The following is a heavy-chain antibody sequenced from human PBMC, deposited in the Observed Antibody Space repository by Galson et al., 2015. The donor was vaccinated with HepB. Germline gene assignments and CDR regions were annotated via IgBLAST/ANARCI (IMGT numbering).Heavy chain of an antibody. CDR2: IYPGDSDT. D-gene: IGHD1-26*01. J-gene: IGHJ6*02. Sequence: QSGAEVKKPGESLKISCKGSGNSFTSYWIGWVRQMPGKGLEWMGIIYPGDSDTRYNPSFQGQVTISADKSISTAYLQWSSLKASDTAMYYCAGQGGSYPYYYGMDVWGQGTTVTVSS. CDR1: GNSFTSYW. CDR3: AGQGGSYPYYYGMDV. V-gene: IGHV5-51*01.